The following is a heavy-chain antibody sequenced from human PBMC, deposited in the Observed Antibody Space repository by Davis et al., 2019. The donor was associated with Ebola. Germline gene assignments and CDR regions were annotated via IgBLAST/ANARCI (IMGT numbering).Heavy chain of an antibody. CDR2: IYYSGST. CDR1: GGSISSYY. J-gene: IGHJ4*02. D-gene: IGHD3-10*01. CDR3: AISVELYFDY. V-gene: IGHV4-39*01. Sequence: SETLSLTCTVSGGSISSYYWGWIRQPPGKGLEWIGSIYYSGSTYYNPSLKSRVTISVDTSKNQFSLKLSSVTAADTAVYYCAISVELYFDYWGQGTLVTVSS.